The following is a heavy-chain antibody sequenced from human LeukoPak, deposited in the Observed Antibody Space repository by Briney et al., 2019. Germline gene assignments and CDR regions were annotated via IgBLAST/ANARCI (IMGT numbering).Heavy chain of an antibody. CDR1: GFTFSSHW. CDR2: INSDGSST. V-gene: IGHV3-74*01. Sequence: GGSLRLSCAASGFTFSSHWMHWVRQAPGKGLVWVSRINSDGSSTSYADSVKGRFTISRDNAKNTLYLQMNSLRAEDTAVYYCARSTVRGVIITPRYWGQGTLVTVSS. J-gene: IGHJ4*02. CDR3: ARSTVRGVIITPRY. D-gene: IGHD3-10*01.